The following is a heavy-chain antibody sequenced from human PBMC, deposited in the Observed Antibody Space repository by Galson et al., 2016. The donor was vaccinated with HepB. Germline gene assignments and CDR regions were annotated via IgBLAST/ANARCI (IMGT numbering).Heavy chain of an antibody. J-gene: IGHJ6*03. D-gene: IGHD2/OR15-2a*01. CDR2: INSGYST. V-gene: IGHV3-53*01. CDR3: AREYFYRMDV. CDR1: GFTFRKYY. Sequence: SLRLSCAASGFTFRKYYMTWVRQAPGKGLKWVSVINSGYSTNYAASVQGRFTISRDNSKGTLYLQMDSLRAEDTAVYYCAREYFYRMDVWGKGTTVTVSS.